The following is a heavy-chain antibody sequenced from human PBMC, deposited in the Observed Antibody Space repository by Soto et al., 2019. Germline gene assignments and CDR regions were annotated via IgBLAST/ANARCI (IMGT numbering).Heavy chain of an antibody. Sequence: SETLSLTCTVSGGSISSYCWSWIRQPPGKGLEWIGYIYYSGSTNYNPSLKSRVTISVDTSKNQFSLKLSSVTAADTAVYYCARIRIAAAGTREENWGQGTLVTVSS. CDR3: ARIRIAAAGTREEN. CDR2: IYYSGST. D-gene: IGHD6-13*01. J-gene: IGHJ4*02. V-gene: IGHV4-59*01. CDR1: GGSISSYC.